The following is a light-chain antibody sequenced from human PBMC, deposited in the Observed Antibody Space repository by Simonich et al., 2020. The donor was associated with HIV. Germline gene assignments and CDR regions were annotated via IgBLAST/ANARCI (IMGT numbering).Light chain of an antibody. Sequence: EIVLTQSPGTLSLSPGERATLSCRASQSVGSSYLAWYQQKPGQAPRLLIYGETRRATGLPDRFSGSGSGTDFTLTISRLEPEDFAVYYCQQYGSSPPMVLFGQGTKVEIK. J-gene: IGKJ1*01. CDR2: GET. CDR1: QSVGSSY. V-gene: IGKV3-20*01. CDR3: QQYGSSPPMVL.